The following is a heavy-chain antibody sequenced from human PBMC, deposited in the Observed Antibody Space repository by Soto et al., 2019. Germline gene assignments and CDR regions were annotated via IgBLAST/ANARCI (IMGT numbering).Heavy chain of an antibody. V-gene: IGHV1-69*06. J-gene: IGHJ4*02. CDR3: ARAINRWEVNYYFDF. D-gene: IGHD1-26*01. CDR1: GSTFNNFA. CDR2: IVVDSNTA. Sequence: LLQSGAEVKEPGSSVRVSCQVSGSTFNNFAFSWVRQAPGHGPEWMGGIVVDSNTAEYSQRFQERVTITGDTSTDNLYMELGSLIFEDTAVYYCARAINRWEVNYYFDFWGQGTRVTVSS.